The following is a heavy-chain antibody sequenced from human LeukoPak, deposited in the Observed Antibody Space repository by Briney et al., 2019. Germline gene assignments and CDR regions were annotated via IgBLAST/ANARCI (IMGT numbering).Heavy chain of an antibody. Sequence: ASVKVSCKASGYTFTRFGITWVRQAPGQGLEWMGWISAYSGATKYAQKLRGRVTLTTDTSTSTAYMELRSLRSDDTAVCFCARDPGSYLTNSGWLNWFDPWGQGSLVIVSS. CDR3: ARDPGSYLTNSGWLNWFDP. CDR2: ISAYSGAT. CDR1: GYTFTRFG. D-gene: IGHD5-12*01. V-gene: IGHV1-18*01. J-gene: IGHJ5*02.